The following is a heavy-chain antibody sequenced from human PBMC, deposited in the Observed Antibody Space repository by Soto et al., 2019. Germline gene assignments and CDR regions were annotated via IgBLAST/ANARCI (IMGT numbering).Heavy chain of an antibody. J-gene: IGHJ4*02. D-gene: IGHD3-9*01. CDR1: GFSLSTSGVG. V-gene: IGHV2-5*02. Sequence: QITLKKSGPTLVRPTQTLTLTCAFSGFSLSTSGVGVRWIRQPPGKALEWLAVIYWDDSKHYSPSLRSRLTITKDTSKNQVVLTMTNMDPMDTGTYYCAHKGPEDWPLDYWGQGTLVTVSS. CDR3: AHKGPEDWPLDY. CDR2: IYWDDSK.